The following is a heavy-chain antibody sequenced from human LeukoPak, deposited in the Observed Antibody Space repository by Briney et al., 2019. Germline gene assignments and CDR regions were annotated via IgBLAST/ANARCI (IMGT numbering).Heavy chain of an antibody. CDR2: INHSGST. CDR3: ARGPGTWYYY. CDR1: GGSFSGYY. V-gene: IGHV4-34*01. J-gene: IGHJ4*02. D-gene: IGHD6-13*01. Sequence: NSSETLSLTCAVYGGSFSGYYWSWIRQPPGKGLEWIGEINHSGSTNYNPSLKSRVTISIDTSKNQFSLKLSSVTAAGTALYYCARGPGTWYYYWGQGTLVTVSS.